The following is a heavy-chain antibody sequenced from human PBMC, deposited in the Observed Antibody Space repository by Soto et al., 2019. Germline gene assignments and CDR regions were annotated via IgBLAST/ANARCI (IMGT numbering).Heavy chain of an antibody. V-gene: IGHV1-69*01. CDR1: GGTFSSYA. CDR2: IIPISGTA. CDR3: ARSQGSSTSLEIYYYYYYGMEV. D-gene: IGHD2-2*01. J-gene: IGHJ6*02. Sequence: QVQLVQSGAEVKEPGSSVKVSCKASGGTFSSYAISWVRQTPGQGLEWMGGIIPISGTANYAQKFQGRVTITADESTSTAYMELSSLRSEDTAVYYCARSQGSSTSLEIYYYYYYGMEVWGQGTTVTVSS.